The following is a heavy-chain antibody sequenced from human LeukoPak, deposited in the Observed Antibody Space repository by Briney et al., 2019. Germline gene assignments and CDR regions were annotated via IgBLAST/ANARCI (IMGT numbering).Heavy chain of an antibody. CDR2: IYYDDRT. D-gene: IGHD3-10*01. CDR3: AKDPYYYGSGSLQAFDI. V-gene: IGHV3-53*05. CDR1: GFTVSDNS. J-gene: IGHJ3*02. Sequence: GGSLRLSCTVSGFTVSDNSMSWVRQAPGKGLEWVSFIYYDDRTHYSDSVKGRFTISRDNSKNTLYLQMNSLRAEDTAVYYCAKDPYYYGSGSLQAFDIWGQGTMVTVSS.